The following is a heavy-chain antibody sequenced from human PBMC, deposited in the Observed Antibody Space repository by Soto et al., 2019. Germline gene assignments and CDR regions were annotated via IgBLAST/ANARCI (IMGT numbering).Heavy chain of an antibody. CDR1: GFTFSSYD. D-gene: IGHD2-15*01. V-gene: IGHV3-13*01. Sequence: GSLRLSCAASGFTFSSYDMHWVRQATGKGLEWVSAIGTAGDTYYPGSVKGRFTISRENAKNSLYLQMNSLRAGDTAVYYCARGGGTMTMDVWGQGTTVTVSS. J-gene: IGHJ6*02. CDR2: IGTAGDT. CDR3: ARGGGTMTMDV.